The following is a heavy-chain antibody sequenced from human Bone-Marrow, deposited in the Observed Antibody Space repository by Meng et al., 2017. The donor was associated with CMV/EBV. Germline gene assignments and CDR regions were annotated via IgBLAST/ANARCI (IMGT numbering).Heavy chain of an antibody. CDR1: GGSISSSSYY. V-gene: IGHV4-39*07. CDR3: ARGQGRTHSYRLYYFDY. J-gene: IGHJ4*02. D-gene: IGHD1-14*01. CDR2: IYYSGST. Sequence: SETLSLTCSVSGGSISSSSYYWGWIRQPPGKGLEWIGNIYYSGSTYYNPSLKSRVTISVDTSKNQFSLKLRSVTAADTAVYYSARGQGRTHSYRLYYFDYWGQGTLVTVSS.